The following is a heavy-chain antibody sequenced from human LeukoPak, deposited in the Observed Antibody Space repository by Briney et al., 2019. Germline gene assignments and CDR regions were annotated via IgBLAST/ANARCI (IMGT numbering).Heavy chain of an antibody. CDR3: AKDVDCSGGSCDPY. J-gene: IGHJ4*02. V-gene: IGHV3-33*06. D-gene: IGHD2-15*01. CDR1: GFTFSSYG. CDR2: IWYDGSNK. Sequence: PGGSLRLSCAASGFTFSSYGMHWVRQAPGKGLEWVAVIWYDGSNKYYADSVKGRFTTSRDNSKNTLYLQMNSLRAEDTAVYYCAKDVDCSGGSCDPYWGQGTLVTVSS.